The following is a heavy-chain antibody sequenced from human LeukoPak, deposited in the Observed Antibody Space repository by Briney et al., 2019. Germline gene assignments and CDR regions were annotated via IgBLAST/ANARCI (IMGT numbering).Heavy chain of an antibody. CDR2: IYYSGST. CDR3: ARLKWFGEITSYYFDY. D-gene: IGHD3-10*01. Sequence: SETLSLTCTVSGGSISNYYWSWIRQPPGKGLEWIGYIYYSGSTSYSPSLKSRVTISVDTSKNQFSLKLSSVTAADTAVCYCARLKWFGEITSYYFDYWGQGTLVTVSS. CDR1: GGSISNYY. V-gene: IGHV4-59*08. J-gene: IGHJ4*02.